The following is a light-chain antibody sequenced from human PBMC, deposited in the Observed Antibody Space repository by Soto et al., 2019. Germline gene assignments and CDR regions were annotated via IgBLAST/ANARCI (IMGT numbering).Light chain of an antibody. CDR2: GTS. Sequence: EIVMTQSPATLSVSPGERATLSCRASQSVSSNLAWYQQKPGQAPRLLIYGTSIRASGVPERFSGGGFGTEFTLTISSLQSEDLAVYYCQQYNHWPLTFGGGTRWIS. V-gene: IGKV3D-15*01. CDR3: QQYNHWPLT. J-gene: IGKJ4*01. CDR1: QSVSSN.